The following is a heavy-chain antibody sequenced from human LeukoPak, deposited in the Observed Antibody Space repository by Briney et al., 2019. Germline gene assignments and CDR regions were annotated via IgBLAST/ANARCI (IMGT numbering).Heavy chain of an antibody. CDR1: GFNFSDYS. CDR3: ARHVDTPLVYPGLIH. D-gene: IGHD5-18*01. Sequence: GGSLRLSCAASGFNFSDYSMNWVRQAPGKGLEWVSSISSSSGYIYYADSLKGRFTISRDNAKNSLFLQINSLRVEDTAVYYCARHVDTPLVYPGLIHWGQGTLVTVSS. CDR2: ISSSSGYI. V-gene: IGHV3-21*01. J-gene: IGHJ4*02.